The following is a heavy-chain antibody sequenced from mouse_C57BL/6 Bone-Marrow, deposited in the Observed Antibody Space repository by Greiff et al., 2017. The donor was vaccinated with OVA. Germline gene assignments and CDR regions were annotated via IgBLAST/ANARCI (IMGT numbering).Heavy chain of an antibody. CDR2: IDPETGGT. J-gene: IGHJ4*01. CDR3: TRGYSNYYAMDY. Sequence: VQLQQSGAELVRPGASVTLSCKASGYTFTDYEMPWVKQTPVHGLEWIGAIDPETGGTAYNQKFKGKAILTADKSSSTAYMKLRSLTSEDSAVYYCTRGYSNYYAMDYWGQGTSVTVSS. D-gene: IGHD2-5*01. V-gene: IGHV1-15*01. CDR1: GYTFTDYE.